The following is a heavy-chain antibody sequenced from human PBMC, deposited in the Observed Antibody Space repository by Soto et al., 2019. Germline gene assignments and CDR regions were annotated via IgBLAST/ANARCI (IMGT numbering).Heavy chain of an antibody. Sequence: QEQLVQSGAEVKKPGASVVVSCKASGYTFTDYYFHWVRQAPGQGLEWMGWINPNDGDTNYAQKFQGRVTMTRDTSISTAYVELSSLRSDDTAVYYCATVPAAALKEDCWGQGTLVNVSS. CDR3: ATVPAAALKEDC. V-gene: IGHV1-2*02. J-gene: IGHJ4*02. D-gene: IGHD6-13*01. CDR2: INPNDGDT. CDR1: GYTFTDYY.